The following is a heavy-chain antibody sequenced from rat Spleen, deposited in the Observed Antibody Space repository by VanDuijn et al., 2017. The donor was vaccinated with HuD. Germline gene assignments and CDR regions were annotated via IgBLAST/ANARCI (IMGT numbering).Heavy chain of an antibody. CDR1: ELTFNNYW. CDR2: ITNTGGSI. Sequence: EVQLVESGGGPVQPGRSLTLSCAASELTFNNYWMSWIRQAPGKGLEWVASITNTGGSIYYPDSVKGRFTISRDNAKSTLYLQMDSLRSEDTATYYCARHGWGYGVMDAWGQGASVTVSS. J-gene: IGHJ4*01. CDR3: ARHGWGYGVMDA. D-gene: IGHD4-3*01. V-gene: IGHV5-31*01.